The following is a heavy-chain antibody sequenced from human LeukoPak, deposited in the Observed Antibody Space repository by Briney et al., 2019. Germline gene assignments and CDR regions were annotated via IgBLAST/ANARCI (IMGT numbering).Heavy chain of an antibody. CDR3: ARARSDSGRLDS. D-gene: IGHD2-15*01. CDR1: GGSISGYY. J-gene: IGHJ5*01. V-gene: IGHV4-59*01. CDR2: IHYSGIT. Sequence: PSETLSLTCTVSGGSISGYYWNWIRQPPGKGLEWIGYIHYSGITNYNPSLRSRVTISVDSSKNQFSLKLMSVTAADTAVYYCARARSDSGRLDSWGQGTLVTVS.